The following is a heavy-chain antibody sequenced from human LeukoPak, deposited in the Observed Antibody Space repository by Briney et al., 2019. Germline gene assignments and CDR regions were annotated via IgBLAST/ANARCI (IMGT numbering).Heavy chain of an antibody. CDR2: ISSSGSAI. J-gene: IGHJ4*02. V-gene: IGHV3-48*03. D-gene: IGHD3-22*01. CDR3: ARANYYDTSGFDY. CDR1: GFTFSSYE. Sequence: GSLRLSCAVSGFTFSSYEMNWVRQAPGKGLEWVSYISSSGSAIYYADSVKGRFTISRDNAKNSLYLQMNSLRAEDTAVYYCARANYYDTSGFDYWGQGTLVTVSS.